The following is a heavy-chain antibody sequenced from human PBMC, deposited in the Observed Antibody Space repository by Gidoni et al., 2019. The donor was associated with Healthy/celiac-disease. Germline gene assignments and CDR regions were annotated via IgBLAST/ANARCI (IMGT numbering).Heavy chain of an antibody. CDR3: ARGVVVAATPGLFDY. D-gene: IGHD2-15*01. J-gene: IGHJ4*02. V-gene: IGHV1-46*01. CDR2: INPSGGST. CDR1: GYTFTSYY. Sequence: QLQLVQSGAAVKKPGASGKVSCTASGYTFTSYYMHWVRQAPGQGLEWRGIINPSGGSTSYAQKFQGRVTMTRDTSTSTVYMELSSRRSEDTAVYYCARGVVVAATPGLFDYWGQGTLVTVSS.